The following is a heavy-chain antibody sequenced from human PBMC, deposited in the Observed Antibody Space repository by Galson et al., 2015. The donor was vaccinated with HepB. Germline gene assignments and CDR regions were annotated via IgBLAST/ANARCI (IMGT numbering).Heavy chain of an antibody. Sequence: QSGAEVKKPGESLKISCKGSGYSFTSYWIGWVRQMPGKGLEWMGIIYPGDSDTRYSPSFQGQVTISADKSISTAYLQWSSLKASDTAMYYCARQGTYDSSGYYQGADYWGQGTLVTVSS. J-gene: IGHJ4*02. CDR1: GYSFTSYW. CDR3: ARQGTYDSSGYYQGADY. D-gene: IGHD3-22*01. CDR2: IYPGDSDT. V-gene: IGHV5-51*01.